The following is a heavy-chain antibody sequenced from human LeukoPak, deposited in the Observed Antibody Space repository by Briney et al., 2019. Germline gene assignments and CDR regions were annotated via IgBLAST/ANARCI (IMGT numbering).Heavy chain of an antibody. CDR2: IYYSGST. CDR1: GGSISSYY. Sequence: SETLSLTCTVSGGSISSYYWSWIRQPPGKGLEWIGYIYYSGSTNYNPSLKSRVTISVDTSKNQFSLKLSSVTAADTAVYYCARGGISGLPWWHYFDYWGQGTLVTVSS. CDR3: ARGGISGLPWWHYFDY. D-gene: IGHD4-23*01. V-gene: IGHV4-59*12. J-gene: IGHJ4*02.